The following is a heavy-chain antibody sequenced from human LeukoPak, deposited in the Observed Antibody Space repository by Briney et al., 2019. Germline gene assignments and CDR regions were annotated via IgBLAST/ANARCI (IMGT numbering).Heavy chain of an antibody. CDR3: ARDKLATVTTGWFDP. V-gene: IGHV4-30-4*01. J-gene: IGHJ5*02. D-gene: IGHD4-17*01. CDR1: GGSISSGDYS. CDR2: IYYSGST. Sequence: PSQTLSLTCTVSGGSISSGDYSWSWIRQPPGKGLEWIGYIYYSGSTYYNPSLKSRVTISVDTSKNQFSLKLNSVTAADTAVYYCARDKLATVTTGWFDPWGQGTLVTVSS.